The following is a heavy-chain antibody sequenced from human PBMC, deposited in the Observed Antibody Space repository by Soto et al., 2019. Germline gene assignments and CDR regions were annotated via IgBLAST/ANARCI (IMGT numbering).Heavy chain of an antibody. CDR3: ARELRRAARDFDY. Sequence: SLRLSCAASGFTFSSHSMHWVRQAPGKGLEWVAVISFDGGKEFYADFVKGRFTISRDNSKSTLYLQMNTLRADDTAVYYCARELRRAARDFDYWGQGALVTVSS. CDR2: ISFDGGKE. CDR1: GFTFSSHS. J-gene: IGHJ4*02. D-gene: IGHD2-15*01. V-gene: IGHV3-30-3*01.